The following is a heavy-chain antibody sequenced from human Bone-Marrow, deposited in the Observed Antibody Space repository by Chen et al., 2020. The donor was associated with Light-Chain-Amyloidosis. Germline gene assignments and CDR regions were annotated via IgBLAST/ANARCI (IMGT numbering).Heavy chain of an antibody. CDR3: ARWLRFESRGYPFDY. J-gene: IGHJ4*02. V-gene: IGHV4-39*01. D-gene: IGHD3-22*01. CDR2: IYYSGST. Sequence: QLQLQESGPGLVKPSESLSLTCTVSGGSISSSGYYWAWIRQPPGNGLEWIGTIYYSGSTQYNPSLESRVTMSVDTSKNQFSLKLSSVTAADTAIYYCARWLRFESRGYPFDYWGQGTLVTVSS. CDR1: GGSISSSGYY.